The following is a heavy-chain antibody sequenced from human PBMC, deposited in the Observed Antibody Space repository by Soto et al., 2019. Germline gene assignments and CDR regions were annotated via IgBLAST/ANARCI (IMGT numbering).Heavy chain of an antibody. CDR1: NGSITSGNW. V-gene: IGHV4-4*02. D-gene: IGHD3-16*01. J-gene: IGHJ5*02. CDR3: ARVWGALAPIAGWFGP. Sequence: QVQLQESGPGLVKPSGTLSLTCAVSNGSITSGNWWSWVRQPPGKGLEWIGDIYQTGSTNYNPSHRSRVIISVDKSKNNCSLSLSSVTAADTAVYFCARVWGALAPIAGWFGPWGRGILVTVSS. CDR2: IYQTGST.